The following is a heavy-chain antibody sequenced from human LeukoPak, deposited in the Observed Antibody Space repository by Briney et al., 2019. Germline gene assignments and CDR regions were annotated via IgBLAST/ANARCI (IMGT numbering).Heavy chain of an antibody. V-gene: IGHV1-69*13. Sequence: GASVKVSCKASGGTFSSYAISWVRQAPGQGLEWMGGIIPIFGTANYAQKFQGRVTITADESTSTAYMELSSLRSDDTAIYYCARGGVDILTGLRYAFDIWGQGTVVTVSS. J-gene: IGHJ3*02. CDR2: IIPIFGTA. CDR3: ARGGVDILTGLRYAFDI. CDR1: GGTFSSYA. D-gene: IGHD3-9*01.